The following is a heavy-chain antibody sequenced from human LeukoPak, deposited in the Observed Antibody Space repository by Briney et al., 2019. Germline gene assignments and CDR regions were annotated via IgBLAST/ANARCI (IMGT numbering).Heavy chain of an antibody. CDR2: IYYSGST. V-gene: IGHV4-39*01. CDR3: ARPNVYYYDSSGYFDY. J-gene: IGHJ4*02. D-gene: IGHD3-22*01. Sequence: SETLSLTCTVSGGSISSSSYYWGWIRPPPGKGLEWIGSIYYSGSTYYNPSLKSRVTISVDTSKNQFSLKLSSVTAADTAVYYCARPNVYYYDSSGYFDYWGQGTLVTVSS. CDR1: GGSISSSSYY.